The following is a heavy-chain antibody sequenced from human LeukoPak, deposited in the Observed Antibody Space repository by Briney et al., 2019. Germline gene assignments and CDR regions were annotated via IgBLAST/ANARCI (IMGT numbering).Heavy chain of an antibody. D-gene: IGHD5/OR15-5a*01. V-gene: IGHV3-30*02. Sequence: PGGSLRLSCAASGFTFTNYDMHWVRQAPGKGLEWVALIWYDGSNKYYADSVKGRFTISRDNSKNTLYLQMNSLRAEDTALYYCAKVIHLRRRDILGCWGQGTLVAVSS. CDR1: GFTFTNYD. CDR2: IWYDGSNK. J-gene: IGHJ4*02. CDR3: AKVIHLRRRDILGC.